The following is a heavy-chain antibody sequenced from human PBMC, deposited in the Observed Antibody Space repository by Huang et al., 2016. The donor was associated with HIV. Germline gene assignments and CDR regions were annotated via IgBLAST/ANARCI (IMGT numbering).Heavy chain of an antibody. J-gene: IGHJ4*02. CDR2: RKSQDDGTST. CDR3: ATLTGYANGNYPGY. CDR1: RIPLQKAG. D-gene: IGHD2-2*01. Sequence: EVVLVESGGALVKPGGSLRLSCAGPRIPLQKAGMTWVSPGAGKGRVWVGRRKSQDDGTSTECAATVKERFTSSRDDSKNTGYLHMNSLRSEDTGMYYCATLTGYANGNYPGYWGQGTLVVVSS. V-gene: IGHV3-15*02.